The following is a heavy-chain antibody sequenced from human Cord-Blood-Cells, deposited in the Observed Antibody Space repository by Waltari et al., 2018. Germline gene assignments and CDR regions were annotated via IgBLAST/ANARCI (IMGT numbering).Heavy chain of an antibody. CDR1: GFTFSSYG. Sequence: QVQLVESGGGVVQPGGSLRLSCAASGFTFSSYGMHWVRQAPGKGLEWVAFIRYDGSNKDYADSVKGRFTISRDNSKNTLYLQMNSLRAEDTAVYYCAKAPIAAGDAFDIWGQGTMVTVSS. V-gene: IGHV3-30*02. J-gene: IGHJ3*02. CDR3: AKAPIAAGDAFDI. D-gene: IGHD6-13*01. CDR2: IRYDGSNK.